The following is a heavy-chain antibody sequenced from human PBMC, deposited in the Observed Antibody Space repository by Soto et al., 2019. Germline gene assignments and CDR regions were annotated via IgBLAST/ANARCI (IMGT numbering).Heavy chain of an antibody. V-gene: IGHV3-23*01. Sequence: VQLLESGGGLVQPGGSLRLSCAASGFTFSSYAMSWVRQAPGKGLEWVSAISGSGGSTYYADSVKGRFTISRDNSKNTLYLQMNSLRAEDTAVYYCAKGYCSGGSCYSLLDYWGQGTLVTVSS. D-gene: IGHD2-15*01. CDR3: AKGYCSGGSCYSLLDY. CDR1: GFTFSSYA. CDR2: ISGSGGST. J-gene: IGHJ4*02.